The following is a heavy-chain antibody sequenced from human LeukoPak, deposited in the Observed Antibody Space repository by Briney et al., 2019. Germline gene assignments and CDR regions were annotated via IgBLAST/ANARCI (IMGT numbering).Heavy chain of an antibody. V-gene: IGHV3-43*01. D-gene: IGHD6-13*01. CDR1: GFTFHAHS. CDR3: TKDPAYSSSWFGYFDY. J-gene: IGHJ4*02. CDR2: ITSDGDVT. Sequence: GGSLRLSCAASGFTFHAHSMHWVRQAPGKSPEWVSLITSDGDVTYYADSVKGRFTISRDNSKNSLYLKMNRLRTKDTALYYCTKDPAYSSSWFGYFDYWGQGTLVTVSS.